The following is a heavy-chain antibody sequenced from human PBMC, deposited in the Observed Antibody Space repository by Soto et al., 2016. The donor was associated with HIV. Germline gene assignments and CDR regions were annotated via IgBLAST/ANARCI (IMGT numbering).Heavy chain of an antibody. Sequence: EVQLVESGGGLVQPGRSLRLSCTVSGFTFGDYAMSWVRQAPGKGLEWVSFIRTKAYGGTTEYAASVKGRFTISRDDSRSIAYLQMNSLKTEDTAVYYCTRDMGPPGFFDYWGQGTLVTVSS. CDR1: GFTFGDYA. D-gene: IGHD3-10*01. V-gene: IGHV3-49*04. J-gene: IGHJ4*02. CDR3: TRDMGPPGFFDY. CDR2: IRTKAYGGTT.